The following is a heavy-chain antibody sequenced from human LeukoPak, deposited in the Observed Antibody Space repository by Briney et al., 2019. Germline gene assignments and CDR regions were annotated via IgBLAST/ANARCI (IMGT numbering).Heavy chain of an antibody. J-gene: IGHJ4*02. CDR2: IYTDGST. D-gene: IGHD3-22*01. V-gene: IGHV4-4*09. CDR1: GGSISSDY. Sequence: SETLSLTCTVSGGSISSDYWSWIRQPPGRGLEWIGYIYTDGSTNYNPSLKSRVTISVDTSKNQFALKLSSVTAGDTAVYYCAKSYYDYSTYYSYFFNLWGQGALVTVSS. CDR3: AKSYYDYSTYYSYFFNL.